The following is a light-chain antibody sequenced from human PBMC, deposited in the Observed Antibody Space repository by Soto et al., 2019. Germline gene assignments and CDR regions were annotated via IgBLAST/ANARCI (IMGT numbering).Light chain of an antibody. Sequence: DLEMTQSPSSLSASVGDRVTVTCRSSQSINNYLNWYQQNPGRAPKLLIHDATNLEAGVPSRCRGSGSGTDFTFTISRLQPEDIATYYCQQYENLPTFGQGTRLEIK. CDR1: QSINNY. V-gene: IGKV1-33*01. J-gene: IGKJ5*01. CDR2: DAT. CDR3: QQYENLPT.